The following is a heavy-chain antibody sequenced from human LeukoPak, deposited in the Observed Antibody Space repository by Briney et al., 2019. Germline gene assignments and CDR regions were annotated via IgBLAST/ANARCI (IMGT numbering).Heavy chain of an antibody. D-gene: IGHD2-2*01. CDR3: ARGAYCSSTSCYLPDWYFDL. V-gene: IGHV1-46*01. J-gene: IGHJ2*01. Sequence: ASVKVSCKASGYTFTSYYMHWVRQAPGQGLEWMGIINPSGGSTSYAQKFQGRVTMTRDTSTSTVYMELSSLRSEDTAVYYCARGAYCSSTSCYLPDWYFDLWGRGTLVTVSS. CDR1: GYTFTSYY. CDR2: INPSGGST.